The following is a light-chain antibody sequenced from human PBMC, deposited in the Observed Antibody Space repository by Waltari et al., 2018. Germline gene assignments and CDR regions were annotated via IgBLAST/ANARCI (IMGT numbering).Light chain of an antibody. CDR3: ATWDSSLSAGVV. J-gene: IGLJ2*01. CDR1: SSNLGNNY. Sequence: QSVLTQPPSVSATPGQKVTISCSGSSSNLGNNYVYWYQHLPGTAPKLLIYDNSKRPSGTPDRFSGSKSGTSATLGITGLQTGDEADYYCATWDSSLSAGVVFGGGTKLTVL. V-gene: IGLV1-51*01. CDR2: DNS.